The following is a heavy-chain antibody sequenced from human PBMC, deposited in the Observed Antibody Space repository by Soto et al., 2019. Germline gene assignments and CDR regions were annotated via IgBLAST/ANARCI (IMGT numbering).Heavy chain of an antibody. CDR2: IDYSGST. J-gene: IGHJ5*02. Sequence: PSETLSLTCTFSVVSISSGDYYCSWFRQPPWKGLEWIGYIDYSGSTYYNPSLKSRVTISVDTSKNQFSLKLSSVTAAGTAVYYCGRVVANGYSSNNWFAPWGRGTLVNVS. D-gene: IGHD5-18*01. CDR3: GRVVANGYSSNNWFAP. CDR1: VVSISSGDYY. V-gene: IGHV4-30-4*01.